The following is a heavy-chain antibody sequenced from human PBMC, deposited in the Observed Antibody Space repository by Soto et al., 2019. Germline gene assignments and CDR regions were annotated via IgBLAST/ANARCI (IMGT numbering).Heavy chain of an antibody. CDR2: IQDGGSI. Sequence: EVLLEESGGAFGRPGGSLSLSCAASGFTVSNNSIPWVRRAPGKGLEWVAVIQDGGSIGYADSVSDRFTISRDNSKNTVFLEMNNLRPEDTAVYFCARGEGSGSNALGHWGQGTLVTVSS. V-gene: IGHV3-66*01. CDR3: ARGEGSGSNALGH. D-gene: IGHD3-16*01. J-gene: IGHJ4*02. CDR1: GFTVSNNS.